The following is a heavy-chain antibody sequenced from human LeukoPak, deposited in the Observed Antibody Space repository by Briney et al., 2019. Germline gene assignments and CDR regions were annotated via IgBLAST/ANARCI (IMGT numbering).Heavy chain of an antibody. Sequence: GASVKVSCKASGYTFTSYYMHWVRQAPGQGLEWMGIINPSGGSTSYAQKFQGRVTMTRDTSTSTVYMELSSLRSEDTAVYYCAAPQGGNFWSGYFLDYWGQGTLVTVSS. J-gene: IGHJ4*02. D-gene: IGHD3-3*01. V-gene: IGHV1-46*01. CDR2: INPSGGST. CDR1: GYTFTSYY. CDR3: AAPQGGNFWSGYFLDY.